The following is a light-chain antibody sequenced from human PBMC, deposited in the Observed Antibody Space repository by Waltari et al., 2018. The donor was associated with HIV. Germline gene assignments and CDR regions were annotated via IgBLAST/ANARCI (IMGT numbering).Light chain of an antibody. V-gene: IGLV2-14*01. J-gene: IGLJ3*02. CDR1: SSDVGGYNY. CDR3: SSYTSSSTRV. CDR2: DVS. Sequence: HSALTQPASVSGSPGQSLTISCTGTSSDVGGYNYVSWYQQDPGKAPKLMIYDVSNRPSGVSNRFSGSKSGNTASLTISGLQAEDEADYYCSSYTSSSTRVFGGGTKLTVL.